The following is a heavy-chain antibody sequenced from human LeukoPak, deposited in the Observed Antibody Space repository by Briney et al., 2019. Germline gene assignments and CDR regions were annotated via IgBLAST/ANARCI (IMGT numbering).Heavy chain of an antibody. V-gene: IGHV1-2*02. CDR2: ISSNSGVT. Sequence: ASVKVSCKASGYTFTGYYMHWVRQAPGQGLEWMGWISSNSGVTMYAQKLRGSVTMTRDTAISTVYMELSRLRSDDTAVYYCARGEKPETVAGPTDYYYYYGMDVWGQGTTATVSS. CDR1: GYTFTGYY. D-gene: IGHD6-19*01. CDR3: ARGEKPETVAGPTDYYYYYGMDV. J-gene: IGHJ6*02.